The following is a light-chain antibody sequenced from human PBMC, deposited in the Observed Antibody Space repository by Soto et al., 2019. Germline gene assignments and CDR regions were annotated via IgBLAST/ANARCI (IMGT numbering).Light chain of an antibody. Sequence: QSALTQPRSVSGSPGQSVTISCTGTSSDVGGYNYVSWYQQHPGKAPKLMIYEVSTRPSGAPDHFSGSKSGNTASLTISGLQTEDEADYYCCSYAGTYTVLFGGGTKLTVL. CDR1: SSDVGGYNY. J-gene: IGLJ2*01. V-gene: IGLV2-11*01. CDR2: EVS. CDR3: CSYAGTYTVL.